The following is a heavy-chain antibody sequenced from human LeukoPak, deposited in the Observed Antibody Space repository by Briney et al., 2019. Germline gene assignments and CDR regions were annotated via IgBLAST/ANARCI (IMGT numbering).Heavy chain of an antibody. J-gene: IGHJ4*02. CDR3: AREGWQWLVRAFDY. CDR1: GGSISSYY. D-gene: IGHD6-19*01. CDR2: IYTSGST. Sequence: SETLSLTCTVSGGSISSYYWSWIRQPAGKGLEWIGRIYTSGSTNYNPSLKSRVTISIDTSKNQFSLKLSSVTAADTAVYYCAREGWQWLVRAFDYWGQGTLVTVSS. V-gene: IGHV4-4*07.